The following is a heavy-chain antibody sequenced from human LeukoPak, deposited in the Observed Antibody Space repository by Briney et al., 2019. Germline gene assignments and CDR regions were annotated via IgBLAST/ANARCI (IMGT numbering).Heavy chain of an antibody. D-gene: IGHD6-13*01. CDR1: GGSFSGYY. Sequence: PSETLSLTCAVYGGSFSGYYWSWIRQPPGKGLEWIGEINHSEKTNYNPPLKSRVTISVNTSKNQFSLKLSSVTAADTAVYYCARGRGIAATSVGFDPWGQGTLVTVSS. CDR3: ARGRGIAATSVGFDP. CDR2: INHSEKT. V-gene: IGHV4-34*01. J-gene: IGHJ5*02.